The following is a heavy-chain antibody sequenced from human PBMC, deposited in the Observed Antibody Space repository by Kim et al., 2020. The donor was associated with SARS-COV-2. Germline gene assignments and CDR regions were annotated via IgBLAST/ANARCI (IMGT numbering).Heavy chain of an antibody. CDR1: GFTVSSYG. CDR3: AKFSTNPRLRYFDWLFPNDAFDI. V-gene: IGHV3-30*18. Sequence: GGSLRLSCAASGFTVSSYGMHWVRQAPGKGLEWVAVISYDGSNKYYADSVKGRFTITRDNSKNKLYLQMNSLRAEDTAVYYCAKFSTNPRLRYFDWLFPNDAFDIWGQGTMVTVSS. J-gene: IGHJ3*02. CDR2: ISYDGSNK. D-gene: IGHD3-9*01.